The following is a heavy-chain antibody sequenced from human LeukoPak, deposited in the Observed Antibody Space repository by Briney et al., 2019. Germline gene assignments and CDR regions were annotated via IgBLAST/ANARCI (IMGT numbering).Heavy chain of an antibody. Sequence: GASVKVSCKASGYTFTGYYMHWVRQAPGQGLEWMGRINPNSGGTNYAQKLQGRVTMTRDTSISTAYMELSRLRSDDTAVYYCARGGLLVVPAAVIVRANWFDPWGQGTLVTVSS. CDR3: ARGGLLVVPAAVIVRANWFDP. CDR1: GYTFTGYY. D-gene: IGHD2-2*01. J-gene: IGHJ5*02. CDR2: INPNSGGT. V-gene: IGHV1-2*06.